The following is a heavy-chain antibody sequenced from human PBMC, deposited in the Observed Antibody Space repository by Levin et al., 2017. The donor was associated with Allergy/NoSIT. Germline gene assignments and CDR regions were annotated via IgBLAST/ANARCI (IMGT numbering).Heavy chain of an antibody. V-gene: IGHV1-18*01. CDR2: IGPYNGDT. Sequence: GGSLRLSCKASGFSFTFYAITWVRQAPGQGLEWMGWIGPYNGDTKYAQKLQDRVTMTTDTSTSTAYMELRSLRADDTAVYYCAREMAETAADTFDIWGQGTMVTVSS. CDR3: AREMAETAADTFDI. CDR1: GFSFTFYA. J-gene: IGHJ3*02. D-gene: IGHD2-8*01.